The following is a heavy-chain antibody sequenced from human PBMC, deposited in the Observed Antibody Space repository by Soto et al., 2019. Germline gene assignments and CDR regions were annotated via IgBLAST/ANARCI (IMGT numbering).Heavy chain of an antibody. CDR2: IIPIFGTA. CDR3: ARGYDSSGYYFDY. CDR1: GGTFSSYA. J-gene: IGHJ4*02. D-gene: IGHD3-22*01. V-gene: IGHV1-69*13. Sequence: SVKVSCKAPGGTFSSYAISWVRQAPGQGLEWMGGIIPIFGTANYAQKFQGRVTITADESTSTAYMELSSLRSEDTAVYYCARGYDSSGYYFDYWGQGNLVTVSS.